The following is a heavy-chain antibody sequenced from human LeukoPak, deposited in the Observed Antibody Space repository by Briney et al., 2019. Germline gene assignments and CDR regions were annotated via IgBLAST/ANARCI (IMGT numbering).Heavy chain of an antibody. J-gene: IGHJ4*02. D-gene: IGHD3-10*01. V-gene: IGHV1-18*01. Sequence: GASVKVSYKASGYTFTSYGISWVRQAPGQGLEWMGWISAYNGNTNYAQKLQGRVTMTTDTSTSTAYMELRSLRSDDTAVYYCAREGYGSGSYYNPDYWGQGTLVTVSS. CDR3: AREGYGSGSYYNPDY. CDR2: ISAYNGNT. CDR1: GYTFTSYG.